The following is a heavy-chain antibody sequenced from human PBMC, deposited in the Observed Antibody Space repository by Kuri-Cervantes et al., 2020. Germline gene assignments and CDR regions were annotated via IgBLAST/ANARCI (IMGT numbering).Heavy chain of an antibody. D-gene: IGHD3-16*01. V-gene: IGHV3-30*14. CDR3: ARGAAIGY. CDR1: GFTFSSYA. J-gene: IGHJ4*02. Sequence: GESLKISCAASGFTFSSYAMHWVRQAPGKGLEWVAVISYDGSNKYYADSVKGRFTISRDNSKNTLYLQMNSLRAEDTAVYYCARGAAIGYWGQGTLVTVSS. CDR2: ISYDGSNK.